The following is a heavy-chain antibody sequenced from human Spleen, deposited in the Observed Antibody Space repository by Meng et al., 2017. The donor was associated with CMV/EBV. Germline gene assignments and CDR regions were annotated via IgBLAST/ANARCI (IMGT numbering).Heavy chain of an antibody. J-gene: IGHJ6*02. CDR1: GFTFSDYY. V-gene: IGHV3-11*01. CDR2: ISSSGSTI. Sequence: GGSLRLSCAASGFTFSDYYMSWIRQAPGKGLEWVSYISSSGSTIYYADSVKGRFTISRDNAKNSLYLQMNSLRAEDTALYYCAGDPLAGGMDVWGQGTTVTVSS. D-gene: IGHD3-10*01. CDR3: AGDPLAGGMDV.